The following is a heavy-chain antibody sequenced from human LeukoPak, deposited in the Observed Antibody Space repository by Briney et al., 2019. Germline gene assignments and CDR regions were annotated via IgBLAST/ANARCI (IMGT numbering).Heavy chain of an antibody. CDR3: TRVQAGRAGLMDV. J-gene: IGHJ6*02. CDR2: ISGSGSTI. Sequence: GGSLTLSCAASGFTFNNYGMNWVRQAPGKGLEWVSYISGSGSTIYYADSVKGRFTISRDNAKNTLFLQMNSLRAEDTALYYCTRVQAGRAGLMDVWGRGTTVTVSS. V-gene: IGHV3-48*03. CDR1: GFTFNNYG. D-gene: IGHD6-13*01.